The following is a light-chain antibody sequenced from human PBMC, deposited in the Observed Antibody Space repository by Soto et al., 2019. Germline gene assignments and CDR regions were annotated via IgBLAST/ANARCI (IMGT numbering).Light chain of an antibody. CDR2: EVS. CDR1: ISAVGGYKF. V-gene: IGLV2-14*01. Sequence: QSALTQPASVSGSPGQSITISCTGSISAVGGYKFVSWYQQYPGKAPKLMMYEVSNRPSGISNRFSGSKSGNTASLTITGLRAEDEGYYYCTSYTSSSTPYVFGTGTKLTVL. J-gene: IGLJ1*01. CDR3: TSYTSSSTPYV.